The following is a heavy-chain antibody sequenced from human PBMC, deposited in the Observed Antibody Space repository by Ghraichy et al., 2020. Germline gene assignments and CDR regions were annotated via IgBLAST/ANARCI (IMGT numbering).Heavy chain of an antibody. CDR3: AKSLTTFGYFDS. J-gene: IGHJ4*02. V-gene: IGHV3-23*01. Sequence: LSLTCVASGFTFSRYWMTWVRQAPGKGLEWVSAISSTAGNTYYVDSVKGRFTISRDHSKNTLYLQMNSLRAEDTAIYYCAKSLTTFGYFDSWGQGTLVTVSS. D-gene: IGHD2/OR15-2a*01. CDR2: ISSTAGNT. CDR1: GFTFSRYW.